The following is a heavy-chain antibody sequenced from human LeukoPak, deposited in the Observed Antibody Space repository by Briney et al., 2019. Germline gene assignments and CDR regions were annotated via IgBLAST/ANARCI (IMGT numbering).Heavy chain of an antibody. J-gene: IGHJ4*02. CDR1: GGSISSYY. CDR2: IYYSGST. V-gene: IGHV4-59*08. D-gene: IGHD6-6*01. Sequence: PSETLSLTCTVSGGSISSYYWSWIRQPPGKGLEWIGYIYYSGSTNYNPSLKSRVTISVDTSKNQFSLKLSSVTAADTAVYYCARREYSSSHRPFDYWGQGTLVTVPS. CDR3: ARREYSSSHRPFDY.